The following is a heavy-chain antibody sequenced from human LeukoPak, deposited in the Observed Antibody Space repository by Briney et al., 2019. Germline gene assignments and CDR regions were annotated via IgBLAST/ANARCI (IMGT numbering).Heavy chain of an antibody. CDR2: MNPNSGNT. CDR1: GYTFTSYD. Sequence: ASVKVSCKASGYTFTSYDINWVRQATRQGLEWMGWMNPNSGNTGYAQKFQGRVTMTRNTSISTAYMELSSLRSEDTAVYYCARGGRVVLGYYYYYYGMDVWGQGTTVTVSS. CDR3: ARGGRVVLGYYYYYYGMDV. V-gene: IGHV1-8*01. D-gene: IGHD3-3*01. J-gene: IGHJ6*02.